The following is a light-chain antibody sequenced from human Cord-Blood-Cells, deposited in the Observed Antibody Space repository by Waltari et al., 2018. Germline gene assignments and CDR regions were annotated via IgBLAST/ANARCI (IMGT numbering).Light chain of an antibody. J-gene: IGKJ2*01. Sequence: DIQLTQSPYSLSASVGARDTITCRASQSISGYLNWYQQKPGKAPKLLIYAASSLQSGVPSMFSGSVSGTDVALSISSPQPEGFATDYCQRSYSTPRDTFGQGTKLEI. CDR1: QSISGY. CDR3: QRSYSTPRDT. CDR2: AAS. V-gene: IGKV1-39*01.